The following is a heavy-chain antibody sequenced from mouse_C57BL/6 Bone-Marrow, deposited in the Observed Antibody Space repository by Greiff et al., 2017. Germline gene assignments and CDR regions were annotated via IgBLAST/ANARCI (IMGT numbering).Heavy chain of an antibody. CDR2: IYPRSGNT. J-gene: IGHJ2*01. CDR3: ARGYEDYGGDYFDY. Sequence: QVQLQQSGAELARPGASVKLSCKASGYTFTSYGISWVKQRTGQGLEWIGEIYPRSGNTYYNEKFKGKATLTADKSSSTAYMELRSLTSEDSAVYVCARGYEDYGGDYFDYWGQGTTLTVSS. CDR1: GYTFTSYG. D-gene: IGHD2-4*01. V-gene: IGHV1-81*01.